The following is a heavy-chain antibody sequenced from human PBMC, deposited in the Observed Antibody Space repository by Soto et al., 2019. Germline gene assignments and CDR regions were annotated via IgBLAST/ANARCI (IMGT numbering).Heavy chain of an antibody. V-gene: IGHV3-30-3*01. J-gene: IGHJ6*02. CDR3: ATGSRNSVYYYYGMDV. Sequence: PVGSLRLSCAASGFTFSSYAMHWVRQAPGKGLEWVAVISYDGSNKYYADSVKGRFTISRDNSKNTLYLQMDSLRAEDTAVYYCATGSRNSVYYYYGMDVWGQGTTVTVSS. D-gene: IGHD4-4*01. CDR2: ISYDGSNK. CDR1: GFTFSSYA.